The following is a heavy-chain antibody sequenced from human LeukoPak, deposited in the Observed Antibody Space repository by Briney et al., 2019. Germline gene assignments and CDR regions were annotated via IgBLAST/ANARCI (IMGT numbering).Heavy chain of an antibody. D-gene: IGHD1-26*01. J-gene: IGHJ4*02. V-gene: IGHV1-24*01. CDR2: FDPEDGET. CDR3: AADPRSGSHD. CDR1: GYTLTELS. Sequence: ASVTVSCTVSGYTLTELSMHWVRQAPGKGLEWMGGFDPEDGETIYAQKFQGRVTMTEDTSTDTAYMELSSLRSEDTAVYYCAADPRSGSHDWGQGTLVTVSS.